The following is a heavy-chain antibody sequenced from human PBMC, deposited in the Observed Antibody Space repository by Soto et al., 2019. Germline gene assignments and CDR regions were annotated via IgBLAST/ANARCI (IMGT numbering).Heavy chain of an antibody. Sequence: PGGSLRLSCAASGFTFSNHDMSWVRQAPGKGLEWVSAISRGGDKTYYADSVKGRFAISRDNSKNTLDLQMSTLRAEDTAMYYCARGGDWSWYDYWGQGSMVTVSS. D-gene: IGHD6-13*01. J-gene: IGHJ4*02. CDR3: ARGGDWSWYDY. V-gene: IGHV3-23*01. CDR2: ISRGGDKT. CDR1: GFTFSNHD.